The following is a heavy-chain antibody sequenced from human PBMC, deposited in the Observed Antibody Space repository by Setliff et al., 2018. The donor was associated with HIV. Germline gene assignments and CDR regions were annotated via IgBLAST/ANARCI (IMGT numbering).Heavy chain of an antibody. V-gene: IGHV4-39*01. CDR3: ARHEGYNDFLTGYFRYKWYDH. J-gene: IGHJ5*02. Sequence: SETLSLTCTVSGGSIASSTHYWAWIRQPPGKGLEWIGSVYYNGATDHNPSLKSRVTISVDTSNQQFSLKLSSVAAADTAVYYCARHEGYNDFLTGYFRYKWYDHWGQGTLVTVS. CDR1: GGSIASSTHY. CDR2: VYYNGAT. D-gene: IGHD3-9*01.